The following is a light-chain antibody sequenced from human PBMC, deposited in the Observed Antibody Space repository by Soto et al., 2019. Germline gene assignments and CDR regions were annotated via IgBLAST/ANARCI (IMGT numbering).Light chain of an antibody. CDR3: QQYCSSPRVT. CDR1: QSVSSSY. Sequence: EIVLTQSPGTLSLSPGERATLSCRASQSVSSSYLAWYQQKPGQAPRLLIYGASSRATGIPDRLSGSGSGTDFTLTISRLEPEDFAVYYCQQYCSSPRVTVGPGNKVDIK. J-gene: IGKJ3*01. V-gene: IGKV3-20*01. CDR2: GAS.